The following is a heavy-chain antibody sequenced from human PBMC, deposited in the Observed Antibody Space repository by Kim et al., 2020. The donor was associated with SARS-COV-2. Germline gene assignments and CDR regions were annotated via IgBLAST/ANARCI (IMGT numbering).Heavy chain of an antibody. CDR2: IYHSGST. D-gene: IGHD5-12*01. CDR1: GGSISSYY. Sequence: SETLSLTCTVSGGSISSYYWSWIRQPPGKGLEWIGYIYHSGSTNYNPSLTSRVTISVDTSKNQFSLRLSSVTAADTAVYYCASQFGRDGYIPWGQGTLVTVSS. V-gene: IGHV4-59*01. CDR3: ASQFGRDGYIP. J-gene: IGHJ5*02.